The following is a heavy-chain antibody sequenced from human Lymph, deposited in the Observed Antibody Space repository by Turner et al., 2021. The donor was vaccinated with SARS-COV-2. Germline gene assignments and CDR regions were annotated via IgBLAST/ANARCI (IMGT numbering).Heavy chain of an antibody. J-gene: IGHJ5*02. CDR2: MNPNSGNT. CDR1: GYTFTNYD. V-gene: IGHV1-8*01. Sequence: QVQLVQSGAEVKQPGAAVKVSCEASGYTFTNYDINWVRQATGQGLEWMGWMNPNSGNTGYAQKFQGRVTMTRNTSLSTAYMELGNLRSEDTAVYYCARAAQLTVWFDPWGQGTLVTVSS. D-gene: IGHD3-9*01. CDR3: ARAAQLTVWFDP.